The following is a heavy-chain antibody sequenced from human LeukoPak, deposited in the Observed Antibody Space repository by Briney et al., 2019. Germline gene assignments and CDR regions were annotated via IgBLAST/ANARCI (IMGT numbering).Heavy chain of an antibody. V-gene: IGHV3-53*01. J-gene: IGHJ4*02. CDR1: GFTVSSNY. Sequence: HPGGSLRLSCAASGFTVSSNYMTWVRQAPGKGLEWVSVIYKNAITYYADTVKGRFTISRDNSKNMLYLQMNSLGAEDTAVYYCARDPYSSSWVYFDYWGQGTLVTVSS. CDR3: ARDPYSSSWVYFDY. D-gene: IGHD6-13*01. CDR2: IYKNAIT.